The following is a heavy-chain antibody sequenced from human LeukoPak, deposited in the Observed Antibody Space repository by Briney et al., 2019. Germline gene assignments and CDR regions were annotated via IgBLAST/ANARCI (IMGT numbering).Heavy chain of an antibody. Sequence: ASVKVSCKASGYTFTSYGISWVRQAPGQGLEWMGWINAYNGNTNYAEKLQGRVTMTTDTSTSTAYMELRSLRSDDTAVYYCAREGYCRSTSCFDPWGQGTLVTVSS. J-gene: IGHJ5*02. CDR2: INAYNGNT. D-gene: IGHD2-2*01. CDR3: AREGYCRSTSCFDP. V-gene: IGHV1-18*01. CDR1: GYTFTSYG.